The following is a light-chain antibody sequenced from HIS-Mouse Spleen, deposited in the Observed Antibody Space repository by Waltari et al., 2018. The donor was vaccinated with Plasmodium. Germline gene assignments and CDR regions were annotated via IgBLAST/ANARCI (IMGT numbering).Light chain of an antibody. J-gene: IGKJ4*01. CDR1: QSLLHSDGKTY. CDR2: EVY. V-gene: IGKV2D-29*02. CDR3: MQSIQLPLT. Sequence: EIVMTQTLLPLSVTPGQPASISCKSSQSLLHSDGKTYWYWYLQKPGQSPQLLIYEVYEPVSGVPDSFSGSGSGTDFTLKISRLEAEDVGVYYCMQSIQLPLTFGPGTKVEIK.